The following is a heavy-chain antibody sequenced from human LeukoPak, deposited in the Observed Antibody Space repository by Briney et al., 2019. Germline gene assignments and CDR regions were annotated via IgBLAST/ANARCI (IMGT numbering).Heavy chain of an antibody. J-gene: IGHJ5*02. V-gene: IGHV4-39*07. D-gene: IGHD4-23*01. CDR1: GGYIITSGHY. CDR2: VYYTGVT. Sequence: SETLSLTCSVSGGYIITSGHYWGWIRQPPGKGLEWIGSVYYTGVTSTNPFFRSRMSISVDTSKNQFSLNLTSVTAADAAVYYCARERSSSGGHNWFDPWGQGTLVTVSS. CDR3: ARERSSSGGHNWFDP.